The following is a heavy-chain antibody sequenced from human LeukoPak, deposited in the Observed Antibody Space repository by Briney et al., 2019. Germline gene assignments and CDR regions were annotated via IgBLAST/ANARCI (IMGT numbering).Heavy chain of an antibody. Sequence: SETLSLTCTVSGGSISSYYWSWIRQPPGKGLEWIGYIYYSGSTNYNPSLKSRVTISVDTSKNQFSLKLSSVTAVDTAVYYCARSPDCSSTSCLNWFDPWGQGTLVTVSS. V-gene: IGHV4-59*12. CDR1: GGSISSYY. J-gene: IGHJ5*02. CDR2: IYYSGST. CDR3: ARSPDCSSTSCLNWFDP. D-gene: IGHD2-2*01.